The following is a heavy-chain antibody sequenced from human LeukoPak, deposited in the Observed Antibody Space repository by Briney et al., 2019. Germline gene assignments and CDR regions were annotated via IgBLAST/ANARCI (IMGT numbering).Heavy chain of an antibody. D-gene: IGHD3-10*01. CDR2: IYTGGNT. Sequence: GGSLRLSCAASGFTVDSNYLSWVRQAPGKGLEWVSTIYTGGNTYYAASLKGRFTISRDFSKNTVFLRMNSLRAEDTAMYYCARALWSGPVYYGMDVWGQGTTVTVSS. CDR3: ARALWSGPVYYGMDV. V-gene: IGHV3-53*01. CDR1: GFTVDSNY. J-gene: IGHJ6*02.